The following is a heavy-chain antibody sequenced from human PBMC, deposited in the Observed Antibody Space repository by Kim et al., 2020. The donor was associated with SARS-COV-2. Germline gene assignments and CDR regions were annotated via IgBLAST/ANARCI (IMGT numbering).Heavy chain of an antibody. CDR2: INHSGST. D-gene: IGHD3-10*01. Sequence: SETLSLTCAVYGGSFSGYYWSWIRQPPGKGLEWIGEINHSGSTNYNPSLKSRVTISVDTSKNQFSLKLSSVTAADTAVYYCARDPFPRGSSDYWGQGTLVTVSS. CDR1: GGSFSGYY. J-gene: IGHJ4*02. CDR3: ARDPFPRGSSDY. V-gene: IGHV4-34*01.